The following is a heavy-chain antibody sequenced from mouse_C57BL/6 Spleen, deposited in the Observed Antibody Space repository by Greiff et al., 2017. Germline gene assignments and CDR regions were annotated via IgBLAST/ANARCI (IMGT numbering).Heavy chain of an antibody. Sequence: VQLQQSGPELVKPGASVKISCKASGYTFTDYYMNWVKQSHGKSLEWIGDINPNNGGTSYNQKFKGKATLTVDKSSSTAYMELRSLTSEDSAVYYCARGCYYGNNWYFDVWGTGTTVTVSS. D-gene: IGHD2-1*01. CDR3: ARGCYYGNNWYFDV. J-gene: IGHJ1*03. CDR2: INPNNGGT. CDR1: GYTFTDYY. V-gene: IGHV1-26*01.